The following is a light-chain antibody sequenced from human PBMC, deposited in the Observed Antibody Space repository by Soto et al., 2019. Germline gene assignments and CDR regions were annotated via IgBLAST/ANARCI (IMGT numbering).Light chain of an antibody. CDR1: SSDVGGYNY. V-gene: IGLV2-14*01. Sequence: QSALTQPASVSGSPGQSITISCTGTSSDVGGYNYVSWYQQHPGKAPKLMIFDVSSRPSGVSSRFSGSKSGNTASLTISGLQAEDEADYYCSSFTSRSTWVFGGGTKVTVL. CDR2: DVS. J-gene: IGLJ3*02. CDR3: SSFTSRSTWV.